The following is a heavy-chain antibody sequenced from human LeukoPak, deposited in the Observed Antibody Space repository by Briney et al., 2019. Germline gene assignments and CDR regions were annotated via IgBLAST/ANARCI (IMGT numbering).Heavy chain of an antibody. Sequence: GGSLRLSCVALEFEPTYFWMTWVRRAPEKGLEWVANINSDGSERFYLDSVRGRFTISRDNAKNSLYLQMNSLRAEDTAVYYCATFVGTVSGTYTVPGGLLVWGKGTTVSVSS. J-gene: IGHJ6*04. V-gene: IGHV3-7*01. CDR2: INSDGSER. D-gene: IGHD6-19*01. CDR3: ATFVGTVSGTYTVPGGLLV. CDR1: EFEPTYFW.